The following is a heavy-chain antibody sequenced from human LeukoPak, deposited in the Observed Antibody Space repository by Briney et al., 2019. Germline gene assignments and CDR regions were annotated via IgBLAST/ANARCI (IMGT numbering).Heavy chain of an antibody. CDR3: ARTQQLVLYYYYYYYMDV. V-gene: IGHV4-34*01. CDR1: GGSFSGYY. D-gene: IGHD6-13*01. J-gene: IGHJ6*03. CDR2: INHSGST. Sequence: SETLSLTCAVYGGSFSGYYWSWIRQPPGKGLEWIGGINHSGSTNYNPSLKSRVTISVDTSKNQFSLKLSSVTAADTAVYYCARTQQLVLYYYYYYYMDVWGKGTTVTVSS.